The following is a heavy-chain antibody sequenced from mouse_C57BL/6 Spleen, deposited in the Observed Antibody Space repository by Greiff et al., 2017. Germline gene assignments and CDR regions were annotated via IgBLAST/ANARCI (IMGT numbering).Heavy chain of an antibody. CDR2: IDPSDSYT. CDR1: GYTFTSYW. D-gene: IGHD1-1*01. Sequence: VQLQQPGAELVMPGASVKLSCKASGYTFTSYWMHWVKQRPGQGLEWIGEIDPSDSYTNYNQKFKGKSTLTVDKSSSTAYMQLSSLTSEDSAVYYCARDYGRAWFAYGGQGTLVTVSA. J-gene: IGHJ3*01. V-gene: IGHV1-69*01. CDR3: ARDYGRAWFAY.